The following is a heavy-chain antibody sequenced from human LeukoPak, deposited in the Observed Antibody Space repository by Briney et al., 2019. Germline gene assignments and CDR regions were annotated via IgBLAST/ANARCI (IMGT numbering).Heavy chain of an antibody. CDR3: ARHEYSGSYYGPSWFDP. CDR1: GGSISSSGYY. Sequence: SETLSLTCTVSGGSISSSGYYWGWIRQPPGKGLEWIASIYYSGSTYYNPSLKSRVTISLDTSKNQLSLKLSSLTAADTAAYYCARHEYSGSYYGPSWFDPWGQGTLVTVSS. CDR2: IYYSGST. D-gene: IGHD1-26*01. V-gene: IGHV4-39*01. J-gene: IGHJ5*02.